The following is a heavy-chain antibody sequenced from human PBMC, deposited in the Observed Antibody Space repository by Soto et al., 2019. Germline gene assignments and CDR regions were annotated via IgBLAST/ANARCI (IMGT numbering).Heavy chain of an antibody. D-gene: IGHD3-3*02. CDR3: ARDRQYYHFWSGYQNEGPYGMDV. J-gene: IGHJ6*02. V-gene: IGHV4-34*02. CDR2: INHSGGT. CDR1: GGSFSGYF. Sequence: QVQLQQWGAGLLKPSETLSLTCAVYGGSFSGYFWTWIRQAPGKGLEWIGKINHSGGTNYNSSLKNRVPISVHTSKNQFSLILSSVTAADTAVYYCARDRQYYHFWSGYQNEGPYGMDVWGQGTTVTVSS.